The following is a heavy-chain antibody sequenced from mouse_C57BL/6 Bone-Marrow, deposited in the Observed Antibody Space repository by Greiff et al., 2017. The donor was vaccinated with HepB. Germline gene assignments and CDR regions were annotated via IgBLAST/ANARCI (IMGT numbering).Heavy chain of an antibody. CDR3: ARHRGYGLYFDY. D-gene: IGHD3-1*01. V-gene: IGHV5-12*01. CDR2: ISNGGGST. CDR1: GFTFSDYY. J-gene: IGHJ2*01. Sequence: DVKLQESGGGLVQPGGSLKLSCAASGFTFSDYYMYWVRQTPEKRLEWVAYISNGGGSTYYPDTVKGRFTISRDNAKNTLYLQMSRLKSEDTAMYYCARHRGYGLYFDYWGQGTTLTVSS.